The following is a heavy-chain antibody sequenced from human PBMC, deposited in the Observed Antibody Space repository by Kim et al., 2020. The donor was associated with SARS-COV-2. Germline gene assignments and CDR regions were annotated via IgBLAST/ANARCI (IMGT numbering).Heavy chain of an antibody. J-gene: IGHJ6*02. CDR2: IYTSGST. Sequence: SETLSLTCTVSGGSISSGSYYWSWIRQPAGKGLEWIGRIYTSGSTNYNPSLKSRVTISVDTSKNQFSLKLSSVTAADTAVYYCARGPSYYYGSGSYYTKNYYYYGMDVWGQGTTVTVSS. D-gene: IGHD3-10*01. CDR3: ARGPSYYYGSGSYYTKNYYYYGMDV. CDR1: GGSISSGSYY. V-gene: IGHV4-61*02.